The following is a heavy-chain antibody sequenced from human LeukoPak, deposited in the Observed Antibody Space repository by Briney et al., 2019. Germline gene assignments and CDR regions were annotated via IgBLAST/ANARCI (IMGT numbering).Heavy chain of an antibody. V-gene: IGHV5-51*01. CDR2: IYPGDSDT. Sequence: PGESLKISCKGSGYSFTSYWIGWVRQMPGKGLEWMGIIYPGDSDTRYSPSFQGQVTISADKSISTAYLQWSSLKASDTAMYYCARQDSSGYYYRRSYAFDIWGQGTMVTVSS. CDR3: ARQDSSGYYYRRSYAFDI. CDR1: GYSFTSYW. D-gene: IGHD3-22*01. J-gene: IGHJ3*02.